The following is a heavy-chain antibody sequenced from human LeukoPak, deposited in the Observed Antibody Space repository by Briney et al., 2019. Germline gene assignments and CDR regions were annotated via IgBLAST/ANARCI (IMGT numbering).Heavy chain of an antibody. CDR1: GFTFSSYA. J-gene: IGHJ4*02. Sequence: GGSLRLSCAASGFTFSSYAMHWVRQAPGKGLEWVAVISYDGSNKYYADSVKGRFTISRDNSKNTLYLQMNSLRAEDTAVYYCARVRTKVVTAIGVGIDYWGQGTLVTVSS. D-gene: IGHD2-21*02. CDR2: ISYDGSNK. V-gene: IGHV3-30-3*01. CDR3: ARVRTKVVTAIGVGIDY.